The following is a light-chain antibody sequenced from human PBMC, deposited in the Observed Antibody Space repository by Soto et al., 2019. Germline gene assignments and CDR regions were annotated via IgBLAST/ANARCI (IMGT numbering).Light chain of an antibody. V-gene: IGKV3-15*01. CDR3: QQYNNWPQWT. CDR1: QSVSSS. CDR2: GAS. J-gene: IGKJ1*01. Sequence: EIVMTQSPATLSVSPGERATLSCRASQSVSSSLAWYQQKPGQAPRLLIYGASTRATGIPARFSGSGSGTDFTLTISSLHSEDFAVYYCQQYNNWPQWTFGQGTKVEIK.